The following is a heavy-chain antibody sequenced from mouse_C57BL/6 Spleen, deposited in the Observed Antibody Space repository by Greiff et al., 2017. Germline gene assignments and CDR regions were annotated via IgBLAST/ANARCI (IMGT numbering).Heavy chain of an antibody. CDR3: ARDYPYAMDY. CDR2: IHPNSGST. J-gene: IGHJ4*01. V-gene: IGHV1-64*01. CDR1: GYTFTSYW. D-gene: IGHD2-4*01. Sequence: QVQLQQSGAELVKPGASVKLSCKASGYTFTSYWMHWVKQRPGQGLEWIGMIHPNSGSTNYNEKFKSKATLTVDKSSSTAYMQLSSLTSEDSAVYYCARDYPYAMDYWGQGTSVTVSS.